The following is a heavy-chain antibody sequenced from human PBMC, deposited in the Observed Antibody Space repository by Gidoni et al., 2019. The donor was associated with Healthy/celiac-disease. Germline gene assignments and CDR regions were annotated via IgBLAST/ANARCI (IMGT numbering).Heavy chain of an antibody. CDR3: VKAGYSSSWFDY. D-gene: IGHD6-13*01. V-gene: IGHV3-64D*06. CDR2: ISSNGGST. Sequence: EVQLVESGGGLFQPGGSLSLACSASGFTFSSYAMHWVRQAPGKGLEYVSAISSNGGSTYYADSVKGRFTISRDNSKNTLYLQMSSLRAEDTAVYYCVKAGYSSSWFDYWGQGTLVTVSS. CDR1: GFTFSSYA. J-gene: IGHJ4*02.